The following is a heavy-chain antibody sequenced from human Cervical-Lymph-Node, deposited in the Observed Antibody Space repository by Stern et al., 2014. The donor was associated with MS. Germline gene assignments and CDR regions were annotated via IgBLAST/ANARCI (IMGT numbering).Heavy chain of an antibody. CDR2: ISAHNGNT. CDR1: GYTFPSYG. D-gene: IGHD1-20*01. CDR3: ARLKVSTDNWNPIHLYYFDY. V-gene: IGHV1-18*01. Sequence: QVQLVQSGAEVKKPGASVKVSCKASGYTFPSYGIRWVRQAPGHGLEWMGRISAHNGNTNYAQNLRSRVTMTTDTSTSTAYMELRSLRSDDTAVYYCARLKVSTDNWNPIHLYYFDYWGQGTLVTVSS. J-gene: IGHJ4*02.